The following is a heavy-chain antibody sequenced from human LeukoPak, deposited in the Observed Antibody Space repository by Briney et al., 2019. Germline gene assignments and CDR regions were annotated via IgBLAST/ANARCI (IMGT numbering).Heavy chain of an antibody. Sequence: EASVKVSCKAFNYTFTSYGISWVRQAPGKGLEWMGIIYPGDSDTRYSPSFQGQVTISADKSISTAYLQWSSLKASDTAMYYCARPTTVVTPRAFDIWGQGTMVTVSS. V-gene: IGHV5-51*01. J-gene: IGHJ3*02. CDR2: IYPGDSDT. CDR3: ARPTTVVTPRAFDI. CDR1: NYTFTSYG. D-gene: IGHD4-23*01.